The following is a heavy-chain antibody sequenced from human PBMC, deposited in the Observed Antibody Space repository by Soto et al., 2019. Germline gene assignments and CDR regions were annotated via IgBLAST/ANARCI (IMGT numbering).Heavy chain of an antibody. V-gene: IGHV3-74*01. CDR2: IDSDGSTT. CDR3: ARGIYSYGYFDY. D-gene: IGHD5-18*01. CDR1: GFTFSNYW. J-gene: IGHJ4*02. Sequence: PGGSLRLSCAASGFTFSNYWMHWVRQAPGKGLVWLSRIDSDGSTTSYADSVKGRFTISRDNAKNTLYLQMNSLRAEDTAVYYCARGIYSYGYFDYWGQGTLVTVSS.